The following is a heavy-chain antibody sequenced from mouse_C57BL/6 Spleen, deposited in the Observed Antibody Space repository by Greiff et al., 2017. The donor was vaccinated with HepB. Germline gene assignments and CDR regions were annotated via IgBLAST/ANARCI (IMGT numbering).Heavy chain of an antibody. CDR3: ARDNGLDAMDY. CDR1: GFTFSSYA. J-gene: IGHJ4*01. V-gene: IGHV5-4*01. Sequence: EVMLVESGGGLVKPGGSLKLSCAASGFTFSSYAMSWVRQTPEKRLEWVATISDGGSYTYYPDNVKGRFTISRDNAKNNLYLQMSHLKSEDTAMYYCARDNGLDAMDYWGQGTSVTVSS. D-gene: IGHD2-2*01. CDR2: ISDGGSYT.